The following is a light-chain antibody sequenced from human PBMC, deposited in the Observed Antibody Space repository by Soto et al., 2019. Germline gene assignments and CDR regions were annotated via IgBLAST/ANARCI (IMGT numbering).Light chain of an antibody. CDR3: QTWGSGIVV. V-gene: IGLV4-69*01. J-gene: IGLJ2*01. CDR1: SGHSNYA. Sequence: QPVLTQSPSASASLGASVKLTCTLSSGHSNYAIAWHQQQSEKGPRYLMKLNSDGSHSKGDGIPDRFSGSSSGAERYLTISSLQSEDEADYYCQTWGSGIVVFCGGTKLTVL. CDR2: LNSDGSH.